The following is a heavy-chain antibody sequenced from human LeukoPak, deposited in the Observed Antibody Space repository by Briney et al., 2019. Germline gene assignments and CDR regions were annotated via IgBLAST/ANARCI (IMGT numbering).Heavy chain of an antibody. Sequence: GGSLRLSCAASGFTFSSYEMNWVRQAPGKGLAWVSYISSSGSTIYHADSVKGRFTFSRDNAKNSLYLQMNSLRAEDTAVYYCARDEDIANGMDVWGQGTTVTVSS. CDR3: ARDEDIANGMDV. V-gene: IGHV3-48*03. CDR2: ISSSGSTI. CDR1: GFTFSSYE. J-gene: IGHJ6*02. D-gene: IGHD6-13*01.